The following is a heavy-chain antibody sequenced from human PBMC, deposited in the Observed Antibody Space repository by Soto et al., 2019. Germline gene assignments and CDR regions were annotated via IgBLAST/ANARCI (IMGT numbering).Heavy chain of an antibody. D-gene: IGHD2-15*01. CDR3: ARAYSGRLPRRADYQFAMDV. Sequence: GESLKISCAASGFTFSAYDMHWVRQTTGKGLEWVSAIGAADDPYYLGSVKVRFTISREDAKDSLYLQMNSLRAADTAVYSSARAYSGRLPRRADYQFAMDVWGQGTTGTVSS. V-gene: IGHV3-13*05. CDR2: IGAADDP. J-gene: IGHJ6*02. CDR1: GFTFSAYD.